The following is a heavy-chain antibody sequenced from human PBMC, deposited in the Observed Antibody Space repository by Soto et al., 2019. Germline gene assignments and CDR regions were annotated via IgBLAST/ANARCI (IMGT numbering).Heavy chain of an antibody. CDR2: SSPGGDTI. J-gene: IGHJ4*02. D-gene: IGHD6-19*01. CDR3: AKGPHTNVGWPYYFES. Sequence: SCVASGFSLANYPMNWVRKTPGKGRGWISYSSPGGDTIYYADSVEGRFTISRDNARNSLSLHMSSLRDEDSALYYCAKGPHTNVGWPYYFESWGQGVPVTVSS. V-gene: IGHV3-48*02. CDR1: GFSLANYP.